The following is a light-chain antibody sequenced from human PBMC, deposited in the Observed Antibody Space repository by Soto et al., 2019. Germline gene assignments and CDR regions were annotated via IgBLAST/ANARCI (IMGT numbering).Light chain of an antibody. CDR3: LQHNNYPLS. J-gene: IGKJ4*01. CDR2: GAS. Sequence: DIQMTQSPSAMSASVGDRVTITCRASQAISHYLAWFHQRPGKVPKRLIYGASTLESGVPSRFSGSGSGTEFTLTISGLQPEDFGTYYCLQHNNYPLSVGGGTKVDSK. CDR1: QAISHY. V-gene: IGKV1-17*03.